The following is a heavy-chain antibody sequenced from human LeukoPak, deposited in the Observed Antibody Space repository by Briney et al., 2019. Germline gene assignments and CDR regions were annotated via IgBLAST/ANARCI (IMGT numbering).Heavy chain of an antibody. D-gene: IGHD3-22*01. CDR3: ARDTYYYDSSGYYDYYYYYGMDV. Sequence: ASVKVSCKASGYTFTSYDISWVRQAPGQGLEWMGWISAYNGNTNYAQKLQGRVTMTTDTSTSTAYMELRSLRSDDTAVYYCARDTYYYDSSGYYDYYYYYGMDVWGQGTTVTVSS. CDR2: ISAYNGNT. CDR1: GYTFTSYD. V-gene: IGHV1-18*01. J-gene: IGHJ6*02.